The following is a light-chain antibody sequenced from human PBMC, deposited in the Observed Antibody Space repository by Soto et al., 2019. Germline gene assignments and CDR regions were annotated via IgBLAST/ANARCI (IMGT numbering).Light chain of an antibody. J-gene: IGKJ1*01. CDR2: DAS. CDR3: QQYENYWT. Sequence: DIQMTQSPSTLSASVGDRVAITCRASDNIVHWLAWYQHKPGKAPKLLIYDASNLDSGVPSRFSGSGSGTEFSLTISNLQPDDCATYYCQQYENYWTFGQGTKVDIK. CDR1: DNIVHW. V-gene: IGKV1-5*01.